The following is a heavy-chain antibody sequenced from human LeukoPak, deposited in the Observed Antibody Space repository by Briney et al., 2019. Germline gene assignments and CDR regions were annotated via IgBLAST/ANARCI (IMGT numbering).Heavy chain of an antibody. D-gene: IGHD3-10*01. CDR2: INQDDSQI. Sequence: GGSLRLSCAASGFTFNKYWLTWVRQAPGKGLEWVANINQDDSQIYYSESVEGRFTISRDNARNSLHLQINSLRAEDTAIYYCARGYYYSGTYYFSFFDYWGQGTLVTVSS. CDR1: GFTFNKYW. V-gene: IGHV3-7*01. CDR3: ARGYYYSGTYYFSFFDY. J-gene: IGHJ4*02.